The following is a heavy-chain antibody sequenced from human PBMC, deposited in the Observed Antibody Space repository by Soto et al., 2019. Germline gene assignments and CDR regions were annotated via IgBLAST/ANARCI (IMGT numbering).Heavy chain of an antibody. D-gene: IGHD2-15*01. CDR2: IIPIFGTA. V-gene: IGHV1-69*13. J-gene: IGHJ4*02. CDR3: VRESVRCSGGSCYSLDY. CDR1: GGTFSSYA. Sequence: ASVKVSCKASGGTFSSYAISWVRQAPGQGLEWMGGIIPIFGTANYAQKFQGRVTITADESTSTAYMELSSLRSEDTAVYYCVRESVRCSGGSCYSLDYWGQGTLVTVSS.